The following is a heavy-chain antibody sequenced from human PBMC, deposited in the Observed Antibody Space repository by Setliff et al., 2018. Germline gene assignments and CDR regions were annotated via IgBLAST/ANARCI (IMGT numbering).Heavy chain of an antibody. CDR3: ARDGVFYAMDF. J-gene: IGHJ6*02. CDR1: GFTFSNYW. D-gene: IGHD3-10*01. V-gene: IGHV3-74*01. CDR2: IKGDGSVT. Sequence: GGSLRLSCAASGFTFSNYWMNWVRQAPGKGLVWVSRIKGDGSVTNYADSVKGRFTISRDNAKNSLYLQMNSLRAEDSAVYYCARDGVFYAMDFWGQGTTVTVSS.